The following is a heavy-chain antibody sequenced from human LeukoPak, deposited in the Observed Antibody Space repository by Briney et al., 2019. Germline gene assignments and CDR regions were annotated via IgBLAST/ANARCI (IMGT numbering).Heavy chain of an antibody. CDR3: AKDLEAAPTLFYY. CDR2: ISWNSGSI. V-gene: IGHV3-9*01. D-gene: IGHD6-6*01. J-gene: IGHJ4*02. CDR1: GFTFDDYA. Sequence: GRSLRLSCAASGFTFDDYAMHWVRQAPGKGLEWVSGISWNSGSIGYADSVKGRFTISRDNAKNSLYLQMNSLRAEDTALYCCAKDLEAAPTLFYYWGQGTLVTVSS.